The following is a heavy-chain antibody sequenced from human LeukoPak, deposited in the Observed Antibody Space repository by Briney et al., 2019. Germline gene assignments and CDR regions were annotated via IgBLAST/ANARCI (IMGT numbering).Heavy chain of an antibody. J-gene: IGHJ4*02. CDR2: IKPDGGEK. Sequence: AGGSLRLSCAASGFTFSRYWMSWVRQAPGKGLEWVANIKPDGGEKYYVDSVKGRFTVSRDNAKNSLYLQMNSLRAEDSAVYYCASHYYGSGTYYWGYYFDYWGQGTLVTVSS. V-gene: IGHV3-7*01. CDR1: GFTFSRYW. D-gene: IGHD3-10*01. CDR3: ASHYYGSGTYYWGYYFDY.